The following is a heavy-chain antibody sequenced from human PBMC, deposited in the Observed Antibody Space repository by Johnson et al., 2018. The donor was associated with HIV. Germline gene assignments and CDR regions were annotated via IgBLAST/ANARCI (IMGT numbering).Heavy chain of an antibody. J-gene: IGHJ3*02. CDR2: ISWNSGSI. Sequence: VQLVESGGGLVQPGRSLRLSCAASGFTFDDYAMHWVRQAPGKGLEWVSGISWNSGSIGYADSVKGRFTISRDNAKNSLYLQMNSLRAEDTAVYYCVRRRRDGDTFDIWGQGTMVTVSP. D-gene: IGHD5-24*01. CDR1: GFTFDDYA. V-gene: IGHV3-9*01. CDR3: VRRRRDGDTFDI.